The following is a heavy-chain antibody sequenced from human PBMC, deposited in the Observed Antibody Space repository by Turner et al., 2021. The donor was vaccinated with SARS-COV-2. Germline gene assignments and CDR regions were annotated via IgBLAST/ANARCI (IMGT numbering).Heavy chain of an antibody. J-gene: IGHJ6*02. D-gene: IGHD6-19*01. CDR2: ITGSSGYI. Sequence: EVQLVESGGGLVKPGGSLRLFCSASGFTFSSYSMNWVRQAPGKGLEWVSSITGSSGYIYYADSVKGRFTISRDNAKTSLYLQMNSLRAEDTAVYYCARVFPTDSSVWYRYYYYYGMDVWGQGTTVTVSS. CDR1: GFTFSSYS. CDR3: ARVFPTDSSVWYRYYYYYGMDV. V-gene: IGHV3-21*01.